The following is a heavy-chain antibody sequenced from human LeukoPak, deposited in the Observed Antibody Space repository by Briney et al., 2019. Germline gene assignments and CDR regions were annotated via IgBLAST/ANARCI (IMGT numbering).Heavy chain of an antibody. CDR2: ISFSGSTI. V-gene: IGHV3-11*01. D-gene: IGHD3-3*01. Sequence: GGSLRLSCVATGFNLRKHWMSWVRQSVEKGLEWVSYISFSGSTIYYADSVKGRFTISRDNSKNTLYLQMNSLRAEDTAVYYCAKISNYDFWSGYYSHSSYYYMDVWGKGTTVTVSS. J-gene: IGHJ6*03. CDR3: AKISNYDFWSGYYSHSSYYYMDV. CDR1: GFNLRKHW.